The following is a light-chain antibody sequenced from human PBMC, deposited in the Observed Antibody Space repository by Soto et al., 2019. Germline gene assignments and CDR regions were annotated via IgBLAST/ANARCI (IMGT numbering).Light chain of an antibody. CDR2: WAS. CDR3: QQSYSTPWT. J-gene: IGKJ1*01. CDR1: QSIGKH. V-gene: IGKV1-39*01. Sequence: DIQMTQSPSSLSASAGDRITIXXRASQSIGKHLNGYQQKPGKAPKXVIDWASTLQKGVPSRFSGSGSGTDFTLTISSLQPEDFATYYCQQSYSTPWTFGQGTKVDNK.